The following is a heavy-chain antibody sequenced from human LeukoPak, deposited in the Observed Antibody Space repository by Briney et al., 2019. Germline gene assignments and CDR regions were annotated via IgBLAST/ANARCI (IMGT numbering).Heavy chain of an antibody. V-gene: IGHV4-61*02. D-gene: IGHD5-24*01. Sequence: PSETLSLTCTVSGGSVSSGSYYWSWIRQPAGKGLEWIGRIYTSGSTNYNPSLKSRVTISVDTSKNQFSLKLSSVTAADTAVYYCARRLHMTPYWYFDLWGRGTLVTVSS. J-gene: IGHJ2*01. CDR3: ARRLHMTPYWYFDL. CDR2: IYTSGST. CDR1: GGSVSSGSYY.